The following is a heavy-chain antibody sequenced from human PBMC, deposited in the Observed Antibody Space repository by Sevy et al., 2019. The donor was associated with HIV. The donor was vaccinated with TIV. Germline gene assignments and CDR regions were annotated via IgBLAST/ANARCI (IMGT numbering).Heavy chain of an antibody. V-gene: IGHV4-59*01. J-gene: IGHJ5*02. CDR1: GGSISAYH. D-gene: IGHD5-12*01. CDR2: IHYTGTT. Sequence: SETLSLTCTVSGGSISAYHWSWVRQPPGKGLEYIGYIHYTGTTNYNPSLKSRVTISVDTSKNQFALKLRSVTAADTAVYYCAGAPPVRSGDDSLNWFDPWGQGTLVTVSS. CDR3: AGAPPVRSGDDSLNWFDP.